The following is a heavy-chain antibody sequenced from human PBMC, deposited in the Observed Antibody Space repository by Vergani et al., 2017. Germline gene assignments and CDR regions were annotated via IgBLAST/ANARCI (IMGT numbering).Heavy chain of an antibody. Sequence: EVQLVESGGGLVKPGGSLRLSCAASGFTFSNAWMSWVRQAPGKGLEWVGRIKSKTDGGTTDYAAPVKGRFTISRDDSKNTLYLQMNSLKTEDTAVYYCARVDTQVPATSHFYYMDVWGRGTTVVVSS. CDR1: GFTFSNAW. CDR2: IKSKTDGGTT. J-gene: IGHJ6*03. CDR3: ARVDTQVPATSHFYYMDV. D-gene: IGHD6-25*01. V-gene: IGHV3-15*01.